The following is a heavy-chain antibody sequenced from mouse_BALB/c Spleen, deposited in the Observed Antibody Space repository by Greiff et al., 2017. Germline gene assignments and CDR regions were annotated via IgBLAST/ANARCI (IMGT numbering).Heavy chain of an antibody. D-gene: IGHD2-3*01. CDR1: GFTFSSYT. V-gene: IGHV5-6-4*01. Sequence: EVHLVESGGGLVKPGGSLKLSCAASGFTFSSYTMSWVRQTPEKRLEWVATISSGGSYTYYPDSVKGRFTISRDNAKNTLYLQMSSLKSEDTAMYYCTRGYGGYSLDYWGQGTTLTVSS. CDR2: ISSGGSYT. CDR3: TRGYGGYSLDY. J-gene: IGHJ2*01.